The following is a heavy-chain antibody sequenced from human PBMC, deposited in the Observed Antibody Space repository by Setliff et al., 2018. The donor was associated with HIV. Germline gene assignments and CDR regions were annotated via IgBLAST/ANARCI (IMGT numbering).Heavy chain of an antibody. V-gene: IGHV4-4*07. CDR2: LYIRTGTT. J-gene: IGHJ3*02. CDR1: GGSISGHY. D-gene: IGHD2-15*01. Sequence: PSETLSLTCTVSGGSISGHYWSWIRQPAGKGLEWIGHLYIRTGTTNYSPSLKGRVTISLDTSNNQFSLSLSSVTASDTAVYFCARSQETSVAATEIWGQGTMVTVSS. CDR3: ARSQETSVAATEI.